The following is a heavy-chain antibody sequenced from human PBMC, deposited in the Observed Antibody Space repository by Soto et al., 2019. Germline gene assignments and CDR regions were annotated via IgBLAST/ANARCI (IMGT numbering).Heavy chain of an antibody. CDR3: ARKTGGVFDY. V-gene: IGHV3-11*06. Sequence: PGGSLRLSCAASGFTFSDYYMSWIRQAPGKGLEWVSYISSSSSYTNYADSVKGRFTISRDNAKNSLYLQTNSLRAEETAVDYCARKTGGVFDYWGQGTLVTVSS. CDR1: GFTFSDYY. CDR2: ISSSSSYT. D-gene: IGHD7-27*01. J-gene: IGHJ4*02.